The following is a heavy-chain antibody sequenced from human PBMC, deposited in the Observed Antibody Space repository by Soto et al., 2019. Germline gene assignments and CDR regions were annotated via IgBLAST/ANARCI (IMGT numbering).Heavy chain of an antibody. J-gene: IGHJ6*02. V-gene: IGHV3-21*01. Sequence: PGGSLRLSCAASGFTFSSYSMNWVRQAPGKGLEWVSSISSSSSYIYYADSVKGRFTISRDNAKNSLYLQMDSLRAEDTAVYYWARGERIVGAPGLGYYYYGMDVWGQGTTVTVSS. CDR1: GFTFSSYS. CDR2: ISSSSSYI. CDR3: ARGERIVGAPGLGYYYYGMDV. D-gene: IGHD1-26*01.